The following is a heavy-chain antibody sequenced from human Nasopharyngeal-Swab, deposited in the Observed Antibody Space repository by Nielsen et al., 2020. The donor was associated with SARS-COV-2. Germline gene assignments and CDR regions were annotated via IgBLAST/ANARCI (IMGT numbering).Heavy chain of an antibody. CDR2: ISSSSSTI. Sequence: GESLKISCAASGFTFSSYSMNWVRQAPGKGLEWVSYISSSSSTIYYADSVKGRFTISRDNAKSTLYLQMNSLRAEDTAVYYCARELPNYFYYMDVWGKGTTVTVSS. D-gene: IGHD2-15*01. V-gene: IGHV3-48*04. J-gene: IGHJ6*03. CDR1: GFTFSSYS. CDR3: ARELPNYFYYMDV.